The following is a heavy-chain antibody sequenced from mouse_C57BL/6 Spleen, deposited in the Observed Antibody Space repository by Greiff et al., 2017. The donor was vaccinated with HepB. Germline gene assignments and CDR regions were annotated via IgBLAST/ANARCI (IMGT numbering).Heavy chain of an antibody. Sequence: EVKLMESEGGLVQPGSSMKLSCTASGFTFSDYYMAWVRQVPEKGLEWVANINYDGSSTYYLDSLKSRFIISRDNAKNILYLQMSSLKSEDTATYYCARVDDGYFYFDYWGQGTTLTVSS. CDR3: ARVDDGYFYFDY. J-gene: IGHJ2*01. V-gene: IGHV5-16*01. D-gene: IGHD2-3*01. CDR2: INYDGSST. CDR1: GFTFSDYY.